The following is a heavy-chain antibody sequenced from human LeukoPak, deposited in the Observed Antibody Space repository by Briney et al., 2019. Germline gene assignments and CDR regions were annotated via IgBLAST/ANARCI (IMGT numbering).Heavy chain of an antibody. Sequence: SETLSLTCTVSGGSISSYYWSWIRQPAGKGLEWIGRIYTSGSTNYNPSLKSRVTMSVDTSKNQFSLKLSSVTAADTAVYYCARNVRIGTSDPQVLLWFGETVYYYYMDVWGKGTTVTISS. D-gene: IGHD3-10*01. CDR3: ARNVRIGTSDPQVLLWFGETVYYYYMDV. CDR1: GGSISSYY. V-gene: IGHV4-4*07. CDR2: IYTSGST. J-gene: IGHJ6*03.